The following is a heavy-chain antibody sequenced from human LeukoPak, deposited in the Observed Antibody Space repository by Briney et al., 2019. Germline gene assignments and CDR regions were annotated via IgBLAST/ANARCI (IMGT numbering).Heavy chain of an antibody. CDR2: ISWNSGSI. CDR3: ARDHSQLWNRLGALDI. J-gene: IGHJ3*02. V-gene: IGHV3-9*01. D-gene: IGHD3-16*01. CDR1: GFTFDDYA. Sequence: PGGSLRLSCAASGFTFDDYAMHWVRQAPGKGLEWVSGISWNSGSIGYADFVKGRFTISRDNAKNSLYLQMNSLRAEDTAVYYCARDHSQLWNRLGALDIWGQGTMVTVSS.